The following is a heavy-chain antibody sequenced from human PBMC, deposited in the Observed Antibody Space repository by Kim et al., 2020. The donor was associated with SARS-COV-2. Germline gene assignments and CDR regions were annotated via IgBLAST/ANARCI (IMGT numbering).Heavy chain of an antibody. Sequence: GGSLRLSCGASGFSFRNYAMSWVRQAPGKGLEWVSGISSNGISTYYADSVKGRFTISRGNSKNMLYLQMKSLRAEDTAVYYCAREDNYGDFVQVDYWGQGTQVTVSS. D-gene: IGHD4-17*01. CDR2: ISSNGIST. CDR3: AREDNYGDFVQVDY. J-gene: IGHJ4*02. V-gene: IGHV3-23*01. CDR1: GFSFRNYA.